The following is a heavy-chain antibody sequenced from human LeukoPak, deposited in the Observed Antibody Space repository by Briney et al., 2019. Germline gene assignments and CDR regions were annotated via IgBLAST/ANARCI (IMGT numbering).Heavy chain of an antibody. CDR1: GFTFRTYN. CDR2: ITSSSTNI. D-gene: IGHD1-26*01. J-gene: IGHJ4*02. Sequence: LTGVSLRLSYAASGFTFRTYNMNWVRQAPGKGLEWVSHITSSSTNIYYADSVKGRFTISRDNAKNALSLQMNSLRDEDTAVYYCATSGNYYLKYWGQGTLVTVSS. CDR3: ATSGNYYLKY. V-gene: IGHV3-48*02.